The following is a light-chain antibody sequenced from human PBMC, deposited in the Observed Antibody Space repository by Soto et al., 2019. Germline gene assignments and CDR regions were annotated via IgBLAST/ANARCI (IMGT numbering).Light chain of an antibody. V-gene: IGLV2-23*02. CDR2: EVS. CDR1: SSDVGSYNL. J-gene: IGLJ3*02. Sequence: QSALTQPASVSGSPGQSITISCTGTSSDVGSYNLVSWYQQHPGKAPKLMIYEVSKRLSGVSNRFSGSKSGNTASLTISGIQAEDEADYYCCSYAGSSTLVFGGGTKLTVL. CDR3: CSYAGSSTLV.